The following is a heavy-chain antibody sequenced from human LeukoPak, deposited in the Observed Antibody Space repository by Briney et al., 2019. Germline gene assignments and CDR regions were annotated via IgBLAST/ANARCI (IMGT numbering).Heavy chain of an antibody. J-gene: IGHJ4*02. D-gene: IGHD3-10*01. Sequence: GGSLRLSCVVSGFTFSTSAMSWVRQAPGKGLEWVSGISESGGSTYYADSVKGRFTSSRDNSKNTLYLQMDNLRAEDTAAYYCAKGSFWGQGTLVTVSS. V-gene: IGHV3-23*01. CDR3: AKGSF. CDR2: ISESGGST. CDR1: GFTFSTSA.